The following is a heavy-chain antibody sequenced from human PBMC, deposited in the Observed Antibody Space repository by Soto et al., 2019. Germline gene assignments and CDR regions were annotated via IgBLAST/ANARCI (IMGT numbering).Heavy chain of an antibody. D-gene: IGHD2-21*02. Sequence: SEIMYLTCAVFGGNITSNWWSWVRQPPGKGLEWIGEIYHNGRFNYNPSLRSRLTISIDKSKNQLSLKLTSVTAAVTTVHYCVRNDCSRFDSWGPGTLVTVSS. CDR3: VRNDCSRFDS. V-gene: IGHV4-4*02. CDR1: GGNITSNW. CDR2: IYHNGRF. J-gene: IGHJ5*01.